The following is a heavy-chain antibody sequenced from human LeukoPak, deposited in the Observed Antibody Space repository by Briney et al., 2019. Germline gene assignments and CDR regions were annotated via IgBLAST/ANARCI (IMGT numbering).Heavy chain of an antibody. D-gene: IGHD3/OR15-3a*01. CDR2: ISGSGGST. J-gene: IGHJ4*02. Sequence: GGSLRLSCAASGFTFSSYAMSWVRQAPGKGLEWVSTISGSGGSTYYADSVKGRFTISRDNSKNTLYLQMNSLRAEDTAVYYYAKDRLGLDYYFDYWGQGTLVTVSS. CDR3: AKDRLGLDYYFDY. CDR1: GFTFSSYA. V-gene: IGHV3-23*01.